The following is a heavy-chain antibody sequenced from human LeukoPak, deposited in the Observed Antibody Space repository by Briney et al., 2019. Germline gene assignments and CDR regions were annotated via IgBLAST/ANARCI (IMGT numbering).Heavy chain of an antibody. CDR2: IDPSDSYT. V-gene: IGHV5-10-1*01. D-gene: IGHD2-15*01. CDR1: GYSFPRYR. CDR3: ARSPSVVVAATIDAFDI. Sequence: GESLRISCKGSGYSFPRYRISLVRQMPGKGLEWMGRIDPSDSYTNYSPSFQGHVTISADKSISTAYLQWSSLKASDTAMYYCARSPSVVVAATIDAFDIWGQGTMVTVSS. J-gene: IGHJ3*02.